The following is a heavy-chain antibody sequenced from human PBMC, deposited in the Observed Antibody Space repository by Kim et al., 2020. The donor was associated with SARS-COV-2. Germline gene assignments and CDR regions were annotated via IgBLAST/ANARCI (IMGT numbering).Heavy chain of an antibody. J-gene: IGHJ6*02. CDR3: VRGSGSYGYGMGV. CDR1: GFTFSSYW. V-gene: IGHV3-74*01. CDR2: INNDGVDT. Sequence: GGSLRLSCAASGFTFSSYWMHWVRQAPGTGLVWVSRINNDGVDTIYADFVKGRFTISRDNAKNTLYLQMNSLRVEDTAVYFCVRGSGSYGYGMGVWPRDHGHRLL. D-gene: IGHD3-3*01.